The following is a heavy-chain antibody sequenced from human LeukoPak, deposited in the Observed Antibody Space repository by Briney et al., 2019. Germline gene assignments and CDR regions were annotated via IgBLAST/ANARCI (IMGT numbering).Heavy chain of an antibody. V-gene: IGHV3-20*04. D-gene: IGHD6-19*01. CDR2: ISWNDRST. Sequence: RAGGSLRLSCAASGFTFDDYGMSWVRQAPGQGLGWVSGISWNDRSTGYADSVKGRFTISRDNAKNSLYLQMNRLRAEATALYYCARGHSSGWYNYFDYWGQGTLVTVSS. J-gene: IGHJ4*02. CDR3: ARGHSSGWYNYFDY. CDR1: GFTFDDYG.